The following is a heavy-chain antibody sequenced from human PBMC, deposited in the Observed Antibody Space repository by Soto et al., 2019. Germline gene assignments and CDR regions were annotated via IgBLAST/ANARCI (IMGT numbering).Heavy chain of an antibody. D-gene: IGHD3-22*01. J-gene: IGHJ3*02. CDR3: ATAYVYDFENSNYYRDAFDI. V-gene: IGHV5-51*01. CDR2: MYPDDSDI. Sequence: GESLQISWKASGYSFSFYWIGWVRPLPGKGLEWMAIMYPDDSDIRYSPSFEAHVTISADKSTSTAFLQWSSLKASDTAMYYCATAYVYDFENSNYYRDAFDIWGKGTLVTV. CDR1: GYSFSFYW.